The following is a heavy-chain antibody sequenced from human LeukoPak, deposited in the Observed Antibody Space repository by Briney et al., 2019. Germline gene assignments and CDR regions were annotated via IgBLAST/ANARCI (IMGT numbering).Heavy chain of an antibody. V-gene: IGHV4-59*01. CDR2: IFYGGST. Sequence: SETLSLTCTVSGGSITGYFWSWIRQPPGKGLEWIAYIFYGGSTNYNPSLKSRVTISLDTSKNQFSLKLSSVTAADTAVYYCARVPSGGRTTGAFDIWGQGTMVTVSS. CDR1: GGSITGYF. CDR3: ARVPSGGRTTGAFDI. D-gene: IGHD2-15*01. J-gene: IGHJ3*02.